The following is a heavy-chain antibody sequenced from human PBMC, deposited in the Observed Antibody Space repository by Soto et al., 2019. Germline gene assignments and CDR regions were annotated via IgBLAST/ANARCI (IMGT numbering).Heavy chain of an antibody. Sequence: SETLSLTCTVSGDSFSSYYWSWIRQPPGKGLEWIGYISYSGSTKYNPSLKSRVTMSVETSKNQFSLNLTSVTTADTAVYYCARDSYPGHFEYWGHGTLVTVSS. V-gene: IGHV4-59*01. CDR2: ISYSGST. CDR3: ARDSYPGHFEY. CDR1: GDSFSSYY. D-gene: IGHD2-21*01. J-gene: IGHJ4*01.